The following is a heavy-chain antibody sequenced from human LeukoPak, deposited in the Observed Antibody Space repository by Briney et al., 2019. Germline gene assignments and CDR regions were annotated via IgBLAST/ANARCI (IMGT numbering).Heavy chain of an antibody. J-gene: IGHJ3*02. Sequence: GGSLRLSCAASGFTFSSYWMHWVRQAPGKGLVWVSRTNSDGSSTSYADSVKGRFTISRDNAKNTLYLQMNSLRAEDTAVYYCASVRFGELWDDAFDIWGQGTMVTVSS. CDR3: ASVRFGELWDDAFDI. CDR1: GFTFSSYW. CDR2: TNSDGSST. V-gene: IGHV3-74*01. D-gene: IGHD3-10*01.